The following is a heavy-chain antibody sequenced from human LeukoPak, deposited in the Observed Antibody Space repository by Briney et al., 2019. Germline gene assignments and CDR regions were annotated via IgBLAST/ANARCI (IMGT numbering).Heavy chain of an antibody. D-gene: IGHD6-19*01. CDR3: ARVAQWLPYYFDY. CDR1: GFTFSSYW. CDR2: IKQDGSEK. J-gene: IGHJ4*02. Sequence: GGSLRLSCAASGFTFSSYWMGWVRQAPGKGLEWVANIKQDGSEKYYVDSVKGRFTISRDNAKNSLYLQMNSLRAEDTAVYYCARVAQWLPYYFDYWGQGTLVTVSS. V-gene: IGHV3-7*01.